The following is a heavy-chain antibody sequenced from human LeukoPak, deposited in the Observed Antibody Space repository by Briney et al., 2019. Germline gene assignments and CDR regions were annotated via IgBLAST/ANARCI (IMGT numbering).Heavy chain of an antibody. CDR1: GFMFHDYA. Sequence: GGSLRLSCAAPGFMFHDYAIHWVRQAPGKGLEWVSLISGDGGSTFYADSVKGRFTISRGNSKNSLCLQMNSLRSDDTALYYCARESESSGWYDYWGQGTLVTVSS. J-gene: IGHJ4*02. V-gene: IGHV3-43*02. CDR2: ISGDGGST. CDR3: ARESESSGWYDY. D-gene: IGHD6-19*01.